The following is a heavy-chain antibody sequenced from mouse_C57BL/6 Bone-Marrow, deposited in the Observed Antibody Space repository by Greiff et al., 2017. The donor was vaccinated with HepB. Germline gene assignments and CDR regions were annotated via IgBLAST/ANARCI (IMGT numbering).Heavy chain of an antibody. CDR3: AIDDYYGGFAY. D-gene: IGHD2-3*01. CDR1: GFTFSDYY. V-gene: IGHV5-12*01. J-gene: IGHJ3*01. CDR2: ISNGGGST. Sequence: DVHLVESGGGLVQPGGSLKLSCAASGFTFSDYYMYWVRQTPEKRLEWVAYISNGGGSTYYPDTVKGRFTISRDNAKNTLYLQMSRLTSEDTAMYYCAIDDYYGGFAYWGQGTLVTVSA.